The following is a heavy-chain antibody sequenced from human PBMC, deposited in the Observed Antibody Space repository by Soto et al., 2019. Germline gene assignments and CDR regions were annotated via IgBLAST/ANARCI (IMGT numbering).Heavy chain of an antibody. D-gene: IGHD6-19*01. CDR1: GYTFTSYA. CDR2: INAGNGNT. V-gene: IGHV1-3*01. CDR3: ARDLGGWTDY. Sequence: QVQLVQSGAEVKKPGASVKVSCKASGYTFTSYAMYWVRQAPGQRLEWMGWINAGNGNTKYSQKFQGRVTFTRDTSASTAYMELSSLRSEDTTVYYCARDLGGWTDYWGQGTLVTVSS. J-gene: IGHJ4*02.